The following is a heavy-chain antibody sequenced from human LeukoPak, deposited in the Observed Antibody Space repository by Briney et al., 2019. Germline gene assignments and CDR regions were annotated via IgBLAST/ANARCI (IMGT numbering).Heavy chain of an antibody. CDR2: IYSGGST. V-gene: IGHV3-66*01. CDR3: VRDFSCSGGSCPLFDS. CDR1: GFTVSSNY. J-gene: IGHJ4*02. D-gene: IGHD2-15*01. Sequence: GGSLRLSCAASGFTVSSNYMSWVRQAPGKGLEWVSVIYSGGSTYYADSVKGRFTISRDSSKNTLYLQMSSLRAEDTAIYYCVRDFSCSGGSCPLFDSWGQGTLVSVSS.